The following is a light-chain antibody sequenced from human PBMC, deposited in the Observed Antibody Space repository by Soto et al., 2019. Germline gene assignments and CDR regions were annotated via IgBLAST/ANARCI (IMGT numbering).Light chain of an antibody. Sequence: EVVMTQSPATVSVSPGEGVTLSCRASQTISNDLAWYQQKPGQAPMLLIYGASTSATGVPARFSGGWSGTEFTLTISSLQSEDCAFYYCQQNNKWPPVTFGGGTKVEIK. CDR3: QQNNKWPPVT. CDR1: QTISND. CDR2: GAS. V-gene: IGKV3-15*01. J-gene: IGKJ4*01.